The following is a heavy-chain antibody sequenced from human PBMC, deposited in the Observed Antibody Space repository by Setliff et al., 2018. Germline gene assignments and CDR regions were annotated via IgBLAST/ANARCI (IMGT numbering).Heavy chain of an antibody. CDR2: ISAYTGKT. V-gene: IGHV1-18*01. CDR3: ARAPRLEWILPTFDY. J-gene: IGHJ4*02. CDR1: GYGFMSYG. D-gene: IGHD3-3*01. Sequence: ASVKVSCKPSGYGFMSYGLSWVRQAPGQGLEWMGWISAYTGKTDYAQNFQGRVTMTTDTSTSTGYMELRSLRYDDTAVYYCARAPRLEWILPTFDYWGQGTPVTVSS.